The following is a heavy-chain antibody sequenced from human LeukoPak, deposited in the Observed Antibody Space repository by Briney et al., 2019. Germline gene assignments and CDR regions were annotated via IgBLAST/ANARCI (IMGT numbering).Heavy chain of an antibody. CDR1: GFTFSSYG. V-gene: IGHV3-33*01. D-gene: IGHD5-12*01. J-gene: IGHJ4*02. CDR3: ARDRVATGGFDY. Sequence: PGRSLRLSCAASGFTFSSYGMHWVRQAPGKGLEWVAVIWYDGSNKYYADSVKGRFTISRDNSKNTLYLQMNSLRAEDTAVYYCARDRVATGGFDYWGQGTLVTVSS. CDR2: IWYDGSNK.